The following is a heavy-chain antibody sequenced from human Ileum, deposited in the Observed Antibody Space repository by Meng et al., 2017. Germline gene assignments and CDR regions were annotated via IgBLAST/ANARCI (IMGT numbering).Heavy chain of an antibody. D-gene: IGHD3-3*02. V-gene: IGHV4-39*01. CDR1: GDSVSSGSYY. CDR3: ARHGHFTPDKYYFDY. CDR2: VYFTGYT. J-gene: IGHJ4*02. Sequence: QLQLQESGPGLVKPAETLSITCTVSGDSVSSGSYYWVWIRQPSGKALEWIGAVYFTGYTYYGPSLTGRGTISVDTSRNQFSLKLNSVTAADTALYFCARHGHFTPDKYYFDYWGQGTLVTVSS.